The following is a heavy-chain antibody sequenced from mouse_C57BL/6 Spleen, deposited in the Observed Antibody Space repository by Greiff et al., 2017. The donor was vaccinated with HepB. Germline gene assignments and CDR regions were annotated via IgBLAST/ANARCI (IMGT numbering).Heavy chain of an antibody. CDR3: ARSSYYDGSYYAMDY. CDR2: IDPEDGET. V-gene: IGHV14-2*01. D-gene: IGHD1-1*01. Sequence: EVQLQQSGAELVKPGASVKLSCTASGFNFKDYYMPWVRQRTEQGLEWIGRIDPEDGETKYAQKFQGKNTITADTSSNTAYLQLSSLTSEDTAVYYCARSSYYDGSYYAMDYWGQGTSVTISS. CDR1: GFNFKDYY. J-gene: IGHJ4*01.